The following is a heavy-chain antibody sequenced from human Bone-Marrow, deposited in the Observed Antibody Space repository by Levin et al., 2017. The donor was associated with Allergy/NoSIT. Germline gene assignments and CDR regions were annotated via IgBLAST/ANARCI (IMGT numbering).Heavy chain of an antibody. V-gene: IGHV3-21*01. Sequence: GESLKISCAASGFTFSTYSMSWVRQAPGRGLEWVSSISSSGSYIYYADSVKGRFTISRDNAKNSLYLQMNSLRAEDTAVYYCARDYRTSYSSLGEAGLEVWGQRTTVTVSS. CDR2: ISSSGSYI. D-gene: IGHD3-16*01. CDR1: GFTFSTYS. CDR3: ARDYRTSYSSLGEAGLEV. J-gene: IGHJ6*02.